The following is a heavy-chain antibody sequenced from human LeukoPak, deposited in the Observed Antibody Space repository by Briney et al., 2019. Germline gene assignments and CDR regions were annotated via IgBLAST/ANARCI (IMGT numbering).Heavy chain of an antibody. CDR1: GFTFSSYS. Sequence: GGSLRLSCAASGFTFSSYSLHWVRQAPGKGLEGVSYISSSSSTIYYADSVKGRFTISRDNAKNSLYLQMNSLRAEDTAVYYCTRVLYSSGWYGDHYWGQGTLVTVSS. CDR3: TRVLYSSGWYGDHY. CDR2: ISSSSSTI. V-gene: IGHV3-48*01. D-gene: IGHD6-19*01. J-gene: IGHJ4*02.